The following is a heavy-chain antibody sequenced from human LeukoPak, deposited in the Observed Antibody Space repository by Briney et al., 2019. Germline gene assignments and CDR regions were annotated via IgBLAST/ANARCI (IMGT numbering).Heavy chain of an antibody. Sequence: GGSLRLSCAAPGFTFSSYAMHWVRQAPGKGLEWVAVISYDGSNKYYADSVKGRFTISRDNSKNTLYLQMNSLRAEDTAVYYCARDLYGSFDYWGQGTLVTVSS. CDR3: ARDLYGSFDY. D-gene: IGHD3-10*01. CDR2: ISYDGSNK. V-gene: IGHV3-30-3*01. CDR1: GFTFSSYA. J-gene: IGHJ4*02.